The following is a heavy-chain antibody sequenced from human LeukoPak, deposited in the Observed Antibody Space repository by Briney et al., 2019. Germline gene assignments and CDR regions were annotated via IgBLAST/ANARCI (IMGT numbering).Heavy chain of an antibody. CDR1: GGSISNYY. CDR2: IYNGGRT. CDR3: AKDGSWDYLNWFDP. Sequence: PSETLPLTCSVSGGSISNYYWNWIRQPPGKGLEWIGHIYNGGRTNYNPSLKGRVTISVDTSKNQFSLKLSSVTAADTAVYYCAKDGSWDYLNWFDPWGQGTLVTVSS. D-gene: IGHD3-10*01. V-gene: IGHV4-59*01. J-gene: IGHJ5*02.